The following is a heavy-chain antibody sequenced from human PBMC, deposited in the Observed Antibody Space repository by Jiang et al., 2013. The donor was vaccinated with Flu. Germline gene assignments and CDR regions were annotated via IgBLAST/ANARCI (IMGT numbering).Heavy chain of an antibody. CDR3: VRLSITGSTGDY. D-gene: IGHD1-20*01. V-gene: IGHV5-51*03. CDR2: IYSGDSDA. J-gene: IGHJ4*02. CDR1: GYIFTSYW. Sequence: GAEVKKPGESLKISCEASGYIFTSYWIGWVRQMPGKGLEWMGIIYSGDSDARYSPSFQGQVTFSVDKSISTAYLQWRSLKASDTAMYYYVRLSITGSTGDYWGQGTLVTVSS.